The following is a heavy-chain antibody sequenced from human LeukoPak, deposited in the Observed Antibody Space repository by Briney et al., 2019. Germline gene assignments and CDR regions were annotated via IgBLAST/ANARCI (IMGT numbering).Heavy chain of an antibody. CDR2: ISGSGTST. CDR3: AKANTRYFDWLLAAFDI. J-gene: IGHJ3*02. V-gene: IGHV3-23*01. Sequence: GGSLRLSCAASGFTFSTYAMNWVRQAPGKGLEWVSGISGSGTSTYYADSVKGRFTISRDNSKNTLYLQMSSLRAKDTAVYYCAKANTRYFDWLLAAFDIWGQGTMVTVSS. D-gene: IGHD3-9*01. CDR1: GFTFSTYA.